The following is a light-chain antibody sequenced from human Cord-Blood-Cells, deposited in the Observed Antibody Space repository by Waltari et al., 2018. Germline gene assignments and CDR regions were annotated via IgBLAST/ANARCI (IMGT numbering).Light chain of an antibody. V-gene: IGKV1-8*01. Sequence: AIRMTQSPSSFSASTGDRVTITCRASQGISSYLAWYQQKPGKAPKLLIYAASTLQSGVPSRFSGSGSDTDFTLTISWLQSEDVATYYCQQYYSYPQTFGQGTKVEIK. CDR2: AAS. CDR3: QQYYSYPQT. CDR1: QGISSY. J-gene: IGKJ1*01.